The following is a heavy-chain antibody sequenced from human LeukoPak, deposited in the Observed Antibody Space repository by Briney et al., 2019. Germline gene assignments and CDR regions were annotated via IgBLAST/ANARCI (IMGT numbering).Heavy chain of an antibody. Sequence: GGSLRLSCAASGFTFSSYWMSWVRQAPGKGLEWVASINQDGSEKRSVDSVKGRFIISRDNARNSLYLQMNSLRADDTAVYYCARDRALPITIFGVVKDRNDYWGQGTLVTVSS. V-gene: IGHV3-7*01. CDR2: INQDGSEK. D-gene: IGHD3-3*01. CDR1: GFTFSSYW. CDR3: ARDRALPITIFGVVKDRNDY. J-gene: IGHJ4*02.